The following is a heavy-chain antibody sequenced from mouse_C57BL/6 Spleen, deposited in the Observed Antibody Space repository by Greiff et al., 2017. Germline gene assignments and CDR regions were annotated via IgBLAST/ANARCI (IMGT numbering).Heavy chain of an antibody. V-gene: IGHV1-85*01. CDR3: ARAYYYGSSYVGYFDV. D-gene: IGHD1-1*01. Sequence: QVQLQQSGPELVKPGASVKLSCKASGYTFTSYDINWVKQRPGQGLEWIGWIYPRDGSTKYNEKFKGKATLTVDTSSSTADMELHSLTSEDSAVYFCARAYYYGSSYVGYFDVWGTGTTVTVSS. CDR2: IYPRDGST. CDR1: GYTFTSYD. J-gene: IGHJ1*03.